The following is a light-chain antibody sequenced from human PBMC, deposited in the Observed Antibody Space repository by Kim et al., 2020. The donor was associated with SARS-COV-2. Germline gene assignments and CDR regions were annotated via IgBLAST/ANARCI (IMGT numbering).Light chain of an antibody. CDR2: GKN. CDR3: KSRDSSGKVV. J-gene: IGLJ2*01. V-gene: IGLV3-19*01. Sequence: SELTQDPAVSVALGQTVRITCQGDSLRQYYATWYQQKPGQAPVLVIYGKNNRPSGIPDRFSGSTSGNTASLTITGAQAEEEADYYCKSRDSSGKVVFGGGTQLTVL. CDR1: SLRQYY.